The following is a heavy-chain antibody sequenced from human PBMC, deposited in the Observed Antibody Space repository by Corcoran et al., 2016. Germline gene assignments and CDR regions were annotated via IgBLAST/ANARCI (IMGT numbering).Heavy chain of an antibody. D-gene: IGHD3-3*02. CDR3: TSSVPRRIVGVVDTTEAPGPVDY. Sequence: EVQLVESGGGLVKPGGSLRLSCAASGFTFSNAWMNWVRQAPGKGLEWVGRIKSKTDGGTTDYAAPVKGRFTISRDDSKNTLYLQMNSLKTEDTAMYYCTSSVPRRIVGVVDTTEAPGPVDYWGQGTLVTVSS. CDR2: IKSKTDGGTT. CDR1: GFTFSNAW. J-gene: IGHJ4*02. V-gene: IGHV3-15*07.